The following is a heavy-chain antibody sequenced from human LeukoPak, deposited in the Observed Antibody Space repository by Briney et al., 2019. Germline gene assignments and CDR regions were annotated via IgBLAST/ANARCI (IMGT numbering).Heavy chain of an antibody. D-gene: IGHD3-9*01. CDR1: GGSISSTGYY. CDR2: IYYSGIN. Sequence: SETLSLTCTVSGGSISSTGYYWDWIRQPPGMGLEWVGNIYYSGINYYNPSLRSRVTISVDTSKNQFSLKVSSVTAADAAVYYCARDDILTGSFDFWGQGTLVTVSS. V-gene: IGHV4-39*02. CDR3: ARDDILTGSFDF. J-gene: IGHJ4*02.